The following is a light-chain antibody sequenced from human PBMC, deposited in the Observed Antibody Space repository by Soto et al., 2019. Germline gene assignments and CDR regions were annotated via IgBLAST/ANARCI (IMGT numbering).Light chain of an antibody. Sequence: EIVMTQSPATLSVSPGERATLSCRASQSVSSNLAWYQQKPGQAPRLLISSASIRATGIPASFSGSGSGTDFTLTISSLQSEDFAIYYCQQYDDWPFTFGQGTKLEIK. CDR2: SAS. CDR3: QQYDDWPFT. CDR1: QSVSSN. J-gene: IGKJ2*01. V-gene: IGKV3D-15*01.